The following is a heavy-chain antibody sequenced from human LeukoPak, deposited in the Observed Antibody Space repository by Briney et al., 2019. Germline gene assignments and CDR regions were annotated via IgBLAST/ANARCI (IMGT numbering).Heavy chain of an antibody. V-gene: IGHV4-34*01. J-gene: IGHJ4*02. CDR2: IHPSGIF. CDR1: GGSCDDYY. Sequence: SETLSLTCAVYGGSCDDYYCGWIRQPPGKGLEWIGEIHPSGIFYYNSSLVSRVTIPIDTSKSQFSLRLTSVTAADTAFYYCARGRDRSKAGDHWGQGSLVTVSS. D-gene: IGHD5-24*01. CDR3: ARGRDRSKAGDH.